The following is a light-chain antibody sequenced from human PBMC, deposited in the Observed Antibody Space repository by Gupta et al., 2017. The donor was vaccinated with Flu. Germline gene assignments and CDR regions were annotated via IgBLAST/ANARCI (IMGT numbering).Light chain of an antibody. Sequence: QSALTQPASVSGSPGQSIPISCTGTSSDIGGYNYVSWFQQHPGRAPKVMIYDVSNRPSGVSNRFSGSKSGNTASLIISGLQPEDEADYYCSSYTASSIVVFGGGTKLTVL. CDR1: SSDIGGYNY. CDR3: SSYTASSIVV. J-gene: IGLJ2*01. CDR2: DVS. V-gene: IGLV2-14*01.